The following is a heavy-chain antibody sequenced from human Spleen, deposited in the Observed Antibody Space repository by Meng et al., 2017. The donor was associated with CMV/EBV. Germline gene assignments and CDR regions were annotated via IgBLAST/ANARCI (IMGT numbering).Heavy chain of an antibody. Sequence: GGSLRLSCAASGFTFSSYSMNWVRQAPGKGLEWVSSISSSSSYIYYADSVKGRFTISRDNAKNSLYLQMNSLRAEDTAVYYCARGGYCSSTSCNGDYWGQGTLVTVSS. V-gene: IGHV3-21*01. CDR3: ARGGYCSSTSCNGDY. CDR1: GFTFSSYS. D-gene: IGHD2-2*01. J-gene: IGHJ4*02. CDR2: ISSSSSYI.